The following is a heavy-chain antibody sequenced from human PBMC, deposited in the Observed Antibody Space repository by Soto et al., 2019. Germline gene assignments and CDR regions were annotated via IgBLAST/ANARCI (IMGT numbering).Heavy chain of an antibody. D-gene: IGHD3-22*01. J-gene: IGHJ3*02. CDR3: TTDLFNGETYDSSGSYYPSDAFDI. Sequence: GGSLRLSCAASGFTFINAWMNWVRQAPGKGLEWVGRIKSKTDGGTIDYAAPVKGRFTISRDDSKNTLYLQMNSLKTEDTAVYYCTTDLFNGETYDSSGSYYPSDAFDIWGQGTMVTVSS. V-gene: IGHV3-15*01. CDR2: IKSKTDGGTI. CDR1: GFTFINAW.